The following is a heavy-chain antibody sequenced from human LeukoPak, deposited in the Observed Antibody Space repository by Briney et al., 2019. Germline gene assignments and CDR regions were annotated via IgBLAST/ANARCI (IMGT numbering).Heavy chain of an antibody. CDR2: IIWNSGSI. Sequence: GRSLRLSCAASGFTFDDYAMHWVRQAPGKGLEWVSSIIWNSGSIGYADSVKGRFTISRDNAKNSLYLQMNSLRAEDTALYYCAKDMRSYDILTGSFDYRGQGTLVTVSS. D-gene: IGHD3-9*01. J-gene: IGHJ4*02. CDR3: AKDMRSYDILTGSFDY. V-gene: IGHV3-9*01. CDR1: GFTFDDYA.